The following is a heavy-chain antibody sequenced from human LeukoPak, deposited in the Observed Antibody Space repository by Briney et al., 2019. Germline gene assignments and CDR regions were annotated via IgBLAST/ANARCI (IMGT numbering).Heavy chain of an antibody. CDR3: AREEGEGYSGYDFDY. V-gene: IGHV1-46*01. D-gene: IGHD5-12*01. Sequence: ASVKVSCKASGYTFTSYYMHWVRQAPGQGLEWMGIINPSGGSTSYAQKFQGRVTMTRDTSTSTVYMELSSLRSEDTAVYYCAREEGEGYSGYDFDYWGQGTLVTVSS. CDR1: GYTFTSYY. J-gene: IGHJ4*02. CDR2: INPSGGST.